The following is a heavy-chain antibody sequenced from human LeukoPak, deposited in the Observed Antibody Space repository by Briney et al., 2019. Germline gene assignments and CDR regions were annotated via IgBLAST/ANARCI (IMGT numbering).Heavy chain of an antibody. J-gene: IGHJ5*01. CDR3: VKGPYRSSPSCYRYIWFDS. V-gene: IGHV3-23*01. CDR2: ISGSGGST. CDR1: GFTFCGYA. D-gene: IGHD2-2*01. Sequence: AGGSLRLSCAASGFTFCGYAMSWVGKAPGKGLEWVSAISGSGGSTYYADSVKGRFTISRDNTKTTLYLQMNRLHGQDTAVYYCVKGPYRSSPSCYRYIWFDSWGQGTLVTVSS.